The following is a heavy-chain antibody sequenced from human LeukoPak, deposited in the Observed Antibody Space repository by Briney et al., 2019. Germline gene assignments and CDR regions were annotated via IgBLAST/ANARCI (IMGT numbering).Heavy chain of an antibody. J-gene: IGHJ4*02. D-gene: IGHD1-20*01. Sequence: SETLSLTCAVYGGSFSGYYWSWIRQPPGKGLEWIGEINHSGSTKYLPSLKSRVTISVDTSKNQFSLNLSSVTAADTAVYYCARELTGTTTFDYWGQGTLVTVSS. CDR3: ARELTGTTTFDY. V-gene: IGHV4-34*01. CDR1: GGSFSGYY. CDR2: INHSGST.